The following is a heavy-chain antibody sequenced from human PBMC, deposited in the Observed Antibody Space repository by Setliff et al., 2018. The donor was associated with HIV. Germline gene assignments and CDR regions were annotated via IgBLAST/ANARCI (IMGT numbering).Heavy chain of an antibody. CDR2: ISSSGTTI. CDR1: GFTFSNYE. J-gene: IGHJ6*03. D-gene: IGHD6-19*01. CDR3: AGESSIAVAVTIFYYMDA. V-gene: IGHV3-48*03. Sequence: GGSLRLSCAASGFTFSNYEMNCVRQAPGKGLEWVSYISSSGTTIDYADSVKGRFTIARDNAKNSLYLQMNSLRAEATAVYYCAGESSIAVAVTIFYYMDAWGKGTTVTV.